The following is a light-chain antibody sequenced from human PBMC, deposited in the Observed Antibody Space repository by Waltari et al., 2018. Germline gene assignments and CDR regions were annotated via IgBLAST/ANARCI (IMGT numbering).Light chain of an antibody. V-gene: IGKV1-12*01. CDR2: GVY. J-gene: IGKJ1*01. CDR1: QDISSA. CDR3: QQGSTFPQT. Sequence: EIQMTQSPSSVSASVGDRVTITCRATQDISSALAWYQHKRGQAPNLLIYGVYTLQSGAPSRFSGSGSGTEFTITISSLQPEDLATYCCQQGSTFPQTFGQGTKVEIK.